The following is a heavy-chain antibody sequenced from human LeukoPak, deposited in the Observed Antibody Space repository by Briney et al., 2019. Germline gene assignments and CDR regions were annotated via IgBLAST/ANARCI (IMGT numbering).Heavy chain of an antibody. D-gene: IGHD3-10*02. CDR2: FSGSGGST. J-gene: IGHJ6*04. Sequence: GGSLRLSCAASGFTFSSYAMSWVRQAPGKGLECISSFSGSGGSTYYADSVKGRFTISRDNAKNSLYLQMNSLRAEDTAVYYCAELGITMIGGVWGKGTTVTISS. CDR1: GFTFSSYA. CDR3: AELGITMIGGV. V-gene: IGHV3-23*01.